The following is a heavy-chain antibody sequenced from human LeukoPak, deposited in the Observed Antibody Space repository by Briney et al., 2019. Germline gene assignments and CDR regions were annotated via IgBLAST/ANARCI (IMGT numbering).Heavy chain of an antibody. CDR2: IIPIFGTA. D-gene: IGHD3-22*01. J-gene: IGHJ4*02. CDR1: GGTFSSYA. CDR3: ARVKTGGGYYLD. V-gene: IGHV1-69*06. Sequence: SVKVSCKASGGTFSSYAISWVRQAPGQGLEWMGRIIPIFGTANYAQKFKGTVTITAGKSTITAYMERSSLRSEDTAVYYCARVKTGGGYYLDWGQGTLVTVSS.